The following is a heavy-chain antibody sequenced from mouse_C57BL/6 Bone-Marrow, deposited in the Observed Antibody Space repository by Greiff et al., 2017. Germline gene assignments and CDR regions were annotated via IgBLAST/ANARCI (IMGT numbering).Heavy chain of an antibody. CDR3: ARRGDGRDWYLVV. CDR1: GFTFSSYA. Sequence: EVQGVESGGDLVKPGGSLKLSCAASGFTFSSYAMSWVRQTPDKRLEWVATISSGGSYTYYPDSVKGRFTFSRDNAKNTRYLQMSSLKSEDTAMYYCARRGDGRDWYLVVGGTGTTVTVSS. V-gene: IGHV5-6*01. J-gene: IGHJ1*03. CDR2: ISSGGSYT.